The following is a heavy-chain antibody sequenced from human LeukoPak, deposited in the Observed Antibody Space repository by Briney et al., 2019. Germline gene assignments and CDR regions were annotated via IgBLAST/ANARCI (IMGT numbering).Heavy chain of an antibody. V-gene: IGHV4-59*01. CDR1: GGSISSYY. CDR3: ARDVPAYSDYEGDY. Sequence: PSETLSLTCTVSGGSISSYYWSWIRQPPGKGLEWIGNIYTSGITNYNPSLKSRVTISIDTSKNQFSLKLSSVTAADTAVYYCARDVPAYSDYEGDYWGQGTLVTVSS. CDR2: IYTSGIT. D-gene: IGHD4-11*01. J-gene: IGHJ4*02.